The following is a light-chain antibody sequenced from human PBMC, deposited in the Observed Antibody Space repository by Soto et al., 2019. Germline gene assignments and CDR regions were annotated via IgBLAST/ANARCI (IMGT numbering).Light chain of an antibody. V-gene: IGKV3-20*01. Sequence: DIVLTQSPDTLSLSPGERATLSCRASQSVGSNYLAWYQQKPGQAPRLLIYGASTRATGIPDRFSGSGSGTDFTLTISRLGPEDFAVYYCQQYGSSSYTFGQGTRLEIK. CDR3: QQYGSSSYT. J-gene: IGKJ2*01. CDR2: GAS. CDR1: QSVGSNY.